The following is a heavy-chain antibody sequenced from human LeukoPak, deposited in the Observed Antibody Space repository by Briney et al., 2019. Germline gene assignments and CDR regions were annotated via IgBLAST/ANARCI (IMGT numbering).Heavy chain of an antibody. D-gene: IGHD6-13*01. Sequence: GGSLRLSCAASGFTFSSYVMSWVRQAPGKGLEWVSAISGSVTSTYYADSVKGRFTISRDNSKNTLYLQMSSLRAEDTAVYYCAKPHIAATGYYYYYMDVWGKGTTVTVSS. CDR2: ISGSVTST. CDR3: AKPHIAATGYYYYYMDV. J-gene: IGHJ6*03. CDR1: GFTFSSYV. V-gene: IGHV3-23*01.